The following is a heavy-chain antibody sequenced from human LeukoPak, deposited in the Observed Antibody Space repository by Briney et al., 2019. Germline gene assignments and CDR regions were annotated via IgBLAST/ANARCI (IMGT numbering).Heavy chain of an antibody. V-gene: IGHV3-30*03. Sequence: GGSLRLSCAASGFTFSSYGMHWVRQAPGKGLEWVAVISYDGSNKYYADSVKGRFTISRDNSKNTLYLQMNSLRAEDTAVYYCARGSGLAVPTFDYWGQGTLVTVSS. CDR1: GFTFSSYG. J-gene: IGHJ4*02. CDR2: ISYDGSNK. D-gene: IGHD6-19*01. CDR3: ARGSGLAVPTFDY.